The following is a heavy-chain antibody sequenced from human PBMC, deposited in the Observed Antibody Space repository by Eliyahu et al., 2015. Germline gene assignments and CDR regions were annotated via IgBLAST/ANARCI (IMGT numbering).Heavy chain of an antibody. V-gene: IGHV4-39*01. J-gene: IGHJ4*02. Sequence: QLQLQESGPGLVKPSETLSLTXTVSGXSXSSSSXYXGXXRQPPGKGLEWIGSIYYSGSTYYNPSLKSRVTISVDTSKNQFSLKLSSVTAADTAVYYCARHPPYSSGWYEGDYFDYWGQGTLVTVSS. D-gene: IGHD6-19*01. CDR3: ARHPPYSSGWYEGDYFDY. CDR1: GXSXSSSSXY. CDR2: IYYSGST.